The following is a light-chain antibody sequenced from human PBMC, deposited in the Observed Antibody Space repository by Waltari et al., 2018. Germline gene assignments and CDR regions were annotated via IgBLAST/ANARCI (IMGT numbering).Light chain of an antibody. CDR1: RSDVGGYNY. V-gene: IGLV2-14*01. J-gene: IGLJ2*01. Sequence: QSALTQPASVSGSPGQSITISCTGTRSDVGGYNYVSWYQQHPGKAPKLMIYEVSNRPSGVSNRFSGSKSGNTASLTISGRQAEDEADYYCSSYTSTLVVFGGGTKLTVL. CDR3: SSYTSTLVV. CDR2: EVS.